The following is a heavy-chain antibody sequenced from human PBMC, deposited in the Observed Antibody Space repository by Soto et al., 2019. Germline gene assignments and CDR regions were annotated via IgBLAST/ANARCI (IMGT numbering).Heavy chain of an antibody. CDR3: AREGSYSAYNFAHGIQLWSYDF. Sequence: SETLSLSCTVSGGSINTFYWSWVRQPAGKGLEWIGRIFSSGSTSFNPSLESRVAMSVDTSKNHFSLNLSSVTAADMAVYYCAREGSYSAYNFAHGIQLWSYDFWGQGALVTVSS. D-gene: IGHD5-12*01. J-gene: IGHJ4*02. CDR2: IFSSGST. V-gene: IGHV4-4*07. CDR1: GGSINTFY.